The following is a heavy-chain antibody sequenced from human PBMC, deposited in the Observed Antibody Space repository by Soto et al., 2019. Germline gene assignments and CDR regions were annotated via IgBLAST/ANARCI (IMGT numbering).Heavy chain of an antibody. CDR1: GGTFSSYA. V-gene: IGHV1-69*12. J-gene: IGHJ5*02. Sequence: QVQLVQSGAEVKKPGSSVKVSCKASGGTFSSYAITWVRQAPGQGLEWMGGIIPIFGTANYAQQFQARVTITADESTSTAYMELSSLRSEDTAVYYCARDTDPSSGYYPYCFDPWGQGTLVTVSS. D-gene: IGHD3-22*01. CDR2: IIPIFGTA. CDR3: ARDTDPSSGYYPYCFDP.